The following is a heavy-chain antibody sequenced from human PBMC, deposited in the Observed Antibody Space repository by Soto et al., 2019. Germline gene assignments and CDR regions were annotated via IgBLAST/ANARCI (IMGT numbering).Heavy chain of an antibody. D-gene: IGHD3-10*01. V-gene: IGHV3-21*01. Sequence: GGSLRLSCAASGFTFSSYSMNWVRQAPGKGLEWVSSISSSSSYIYYADSVKGRFTISRDNAKNSLYLQMNSLRAEDTAVYYCARDNFGFGEDKYYYYYYMDVWGKGTTVTVSS. J-gene: IGHJ6*03. CDR1: GFTFSSYS. CDR2: ISSSSSYI. CDR3: ARDNFGFGEDKYYYYYYMDV.